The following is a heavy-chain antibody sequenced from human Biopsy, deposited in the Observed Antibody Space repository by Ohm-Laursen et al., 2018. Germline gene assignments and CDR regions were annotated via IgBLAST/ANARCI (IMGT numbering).Heavy chain of an antibody. D-gene: IGHD3-22*01. J-gene: IGHJ4*01. Sequence: SLRLSCTALGFTFSSYGMSWVRQAPGKGLEWVSAITDSGGSTFYADSVKGRFTISRDNSKNTLYLQMNSLRVEDTALYYCVRDRGNYYDKSDYKIGDWVWGHGTLVTVSS. CDR2: ITDSGGST. V-gene: IGHV3-23*01. CDR3: VRDRGNYYDKSDYKIGDWV. CDR1: GFTFSSYG.